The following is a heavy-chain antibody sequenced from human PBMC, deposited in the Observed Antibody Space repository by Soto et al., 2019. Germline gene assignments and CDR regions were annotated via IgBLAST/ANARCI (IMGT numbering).Heavy chain of an antibody. CDR1: GGSISSHY. Sequence: SETLSLTCTVSGGSISSHYWSWIRQPPGKGLEWIGYIYYSGSTNYNPSLKSRVTISVDTSKNQFSLKLSSVTAADTAVYYCARAPAYNWNYTDWFDPWGQGTLVTVS. CDR3: ARAPAYNWNYTDWFDP. D-gene: IGHD1-7*01. J-gene: IGHJ5*02. V-gene: IGHV4-59*11. CDR2: IYYSGST.